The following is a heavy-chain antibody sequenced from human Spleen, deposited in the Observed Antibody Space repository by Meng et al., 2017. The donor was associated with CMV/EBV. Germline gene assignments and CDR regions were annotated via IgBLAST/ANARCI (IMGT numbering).Heavy chain of an antibody. CDR3: ARRWYDFWSGYLGYYYGMDV. CDR1: GYTFTGYY. V-gene: IGHV1-2*02. D-gene: IGHD3/OR15-3a*01. CDR2: INPNSGGT. Sequence: ASVKVSCKASGYTFTGYYMHWVRQAPGQGLEWMGWINPNSGGTNYAQKFQGRVTMTRDTSISTAYMELSRLRSDDTAVYYCARRWYDFWSGYLGYYYGMDVWGQGTTVTVSS. J-gene: IGHJ6*02.